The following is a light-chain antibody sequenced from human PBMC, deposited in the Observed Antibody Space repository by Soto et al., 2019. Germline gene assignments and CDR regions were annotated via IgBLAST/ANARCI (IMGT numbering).Light chain of an antibody. V-gene: IGLV3-1*01. Sequence: SYELTQPLSVSVSPGQTASITCSGDKLGDKYACWYQQKPGQSPVVVIYQDSKRPSGIPERFSGSNSGNTATLTISGTQAMDEADYYCQAWDSSTGVFGGGTKVTVL. J-gene: IGLJ2*01. CDR2: QDS. CDR3: QAWDSSTGV. CDR1: KLGDKY.